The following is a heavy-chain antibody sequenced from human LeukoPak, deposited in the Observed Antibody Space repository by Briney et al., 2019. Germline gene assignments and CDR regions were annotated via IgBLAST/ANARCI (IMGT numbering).Heavy chain of an antibody. CDR1: GFTFDDYA. J-gene: IGHJ4*02. V-gene: IGHV3-9*01. D-gene: IGHD5-24*01. Sequence: PEGSLRLSCAASGFTFDDYAMHWVRQAPGKGLEWVSGISWNSGSIDYADSVKGRFTISRDNAKNSLYLQMNSLRAEDTALYYCAKDKGAEMATTPIDYWGQGTLVTVSS. CDR2: ISWNSGSI. CDR3: AKDKGAEMATTPIDY.